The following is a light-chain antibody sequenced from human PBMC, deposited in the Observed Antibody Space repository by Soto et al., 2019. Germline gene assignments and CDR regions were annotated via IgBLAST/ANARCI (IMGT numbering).Light chain of an antibody. V-gene: IGKV3-20*01. J-gene: IGKJ1*01. CDR2: GAS. CDR3: HQYGTSTWT. CDR1: QSVTYSF. Sequence: EIVLTQSPGTLSLSPGERATLSCRASQSVTYSFLAWYQQKPGQAPRLLIYGASSRATGIPDRFSGSGSGTDFTLTISRLEAEDFAVYYSHQYGTSTWTFGQGTKVEIK.